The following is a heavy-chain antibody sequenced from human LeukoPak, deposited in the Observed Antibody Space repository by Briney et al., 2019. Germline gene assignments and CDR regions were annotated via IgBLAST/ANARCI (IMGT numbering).Heavy chain of an antibody. CDR1: GGSIDSHF. CDR2: IFFSGST. V-gene: IGHV4-59*08. Sequence: SETLSLTCAVSGGSIDSHFWSWIRQPPGKGLEWIGNIFFSGSTNNNPSLESRLTISQDSSKNQVSLRLTSATAADTAIYYCARLKVADSESFDLWGHGTLVTVSS. J-gene: IGHJ3*01. CDR3: ARLKVADSESFDL.